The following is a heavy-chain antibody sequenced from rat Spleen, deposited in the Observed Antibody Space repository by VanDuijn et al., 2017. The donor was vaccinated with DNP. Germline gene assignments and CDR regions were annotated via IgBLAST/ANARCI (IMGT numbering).Heavy chain of an antibody. J-gene: IGHJ3*01. CDR2: ITTAGGNT. V-gene: IGHV5-25*01. CDR3: TTDAAY. Sequence: EVQLVESGGGSVQPGRSMRLSCAASGFTFSNYFMAWVRQAPTKGLEWVASITTAGGNTYYRDSVKGRFTISRDNAKSSLYLQMDSLRSEDTATYYCTTDAAYWGQGTLVTVSS. CDR1: GFTFSNYF.